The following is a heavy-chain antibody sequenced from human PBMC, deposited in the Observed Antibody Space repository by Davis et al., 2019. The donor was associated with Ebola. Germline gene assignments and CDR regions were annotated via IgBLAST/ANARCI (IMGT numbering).Heavy chain of an antibody. J-gene: IGHJ5*02. D-gene: IGHD3-10*01. CDR3: ARGGRITLVRGVRSWFDP. Sequence: MPGGSLRLSCTVSGDSISNSYWSWIRQPPGKGLESIGYIYYSGSTNYNPSLKRRITISVETSKNQFSLKLSSVTAADTAVYYCARGGRITLVRGVRSWFDPWGQGTLVTVSS. CDR1: GDSISNSY. CDR2: IYYSGST. V-gene: IGHV4-59*01.